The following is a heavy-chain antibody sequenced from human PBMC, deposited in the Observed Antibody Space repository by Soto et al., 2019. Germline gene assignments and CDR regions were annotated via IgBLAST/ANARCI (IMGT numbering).Heavy chain of an antibody. D-gene: IGHD1-26*01. CDR3: ARDRGSWFDY. Sequence: VQLVESGGSAVRPGGSLRLSCAASGFTFDDYGMSCVRQAPGKGLEWVSAISWNGGSTSYADSVKGRFTISRDNAKNSLYLQMNSLSAEDTALYYCARDRGSWFDYWGQGTLVSVSS. J-gene: IGHJ4*02. V-gene: IGHV3-20*04. CDR2: ISWNGGST. CDR1: GFTFDDYG.